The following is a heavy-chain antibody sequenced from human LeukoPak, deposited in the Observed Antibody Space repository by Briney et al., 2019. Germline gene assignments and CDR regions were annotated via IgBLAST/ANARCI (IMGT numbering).Heavy chain of an antibody. CDR1: GFTFSSYW. CDR3: ARAVGAAHFDY. Sequence: GGSLRLSCAASGFTFSSYWMSWVRQAPGKGLEWVANIKQDGSEKFYVDSVKGRFTISRDNDKNSLCLQMNSLRAEDTAVYYCARAVGAAHFDYWGQGILVTVSS. V-gene: IGHV3-7*04. D-gene: IGHD1-26*01. CDR2: IKQDGSEK. J-gene: IGHJ4*02.